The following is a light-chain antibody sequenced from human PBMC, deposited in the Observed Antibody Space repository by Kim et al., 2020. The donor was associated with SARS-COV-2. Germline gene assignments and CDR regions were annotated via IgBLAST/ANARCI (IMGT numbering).Light chain of an antibody. J-gene: IGKJ2*01. Sequence: SVSQGERAPLSCRASRTVSNNLAWYQQKPGQAPRLLMYAATTRATGVPARFSGSGAGTAFTLTISSLQSEDFAVYICQQYDNWPPTFGQGTKLEI. CDR2: AAT. V-gene: IGKV3-15*01. CDR3: QQYDNWPPT. CDR1: RTVSNN.